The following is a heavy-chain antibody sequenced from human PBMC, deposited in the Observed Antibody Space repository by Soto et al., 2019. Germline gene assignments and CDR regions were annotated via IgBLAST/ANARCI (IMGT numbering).Heavy chain of an antibody. D-gene: IGHD6-19*01. Sequence: PGGSLRLSCAASGFTFSSYAMSWVRQAPGKGLEWVSAISGSGGSTYYADSVKGRFTISRDNPKNTLYLQMNSLRAEDTAVYYCAKRGKQWLGGFDYWGQGTLVTVSS. CDR3: AKRGKQWLGGFDY. V-gene: IGHV3-23*01. CDR2: ISGSGGST. CDR1: GFTFSSYA. J-gene: IGHJ4*02.